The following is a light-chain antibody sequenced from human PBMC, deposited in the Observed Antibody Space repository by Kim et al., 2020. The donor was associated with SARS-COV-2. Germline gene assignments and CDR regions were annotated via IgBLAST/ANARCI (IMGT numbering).Light chain of an antibody. CDR3: QQYASSRT. V-gene: IGKV3-20*01. Sequence: EIVLTQSPGTLSLSPGERATLSCRASQNIVSNYLAWYQQKPGQAPRLLIFGASNRATGIPDRFSGSGSGTDFTLTISRLEPEDFVVYYCQQYASSRTFGQGTKLEI. J-gene: IGKJ2*01. CDR2: GAS. CDR1: QNIVSNY.